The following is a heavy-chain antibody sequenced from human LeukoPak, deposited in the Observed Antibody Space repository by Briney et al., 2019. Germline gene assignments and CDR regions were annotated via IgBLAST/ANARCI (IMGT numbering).Heavy chain of an antibody. CDR3: ASSMVVTHYFDY. CDR1: GGTFSSYA. D-gene: IGHD4-23*01. J-gene: IGHJ4*02. CDR2: IIPIFGTA. V-gene: IGHV1-69*13. Sequence: ASVKVSCKASGGTFSSYAISWVRQAPGQGLEWMGGIIPIFGTANYAQKFQGRVTITADESTSTAYMELSSLRSEDTAVYYCASSMVVTHYFDYWGQGTLVTVSS.